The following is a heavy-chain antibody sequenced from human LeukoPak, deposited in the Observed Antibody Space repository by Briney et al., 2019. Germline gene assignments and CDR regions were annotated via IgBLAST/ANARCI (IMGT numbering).Heavy chain of an antibody. CDR3: ARDRDIVVVPAANHYYFDY. D-gene: IGHD2-2*01. CDR2: IWYDGSNK. CDR1: GFTFSSYG. J-gene: IGHJ4*02. Sequence: GGSLRLSCAASGFTFSSYGMHWVRQAPGKGLEWVAVIWYDGSNKYYADSVKGRFTISRDNSKNTLYLQMNSLRAEDTAVHYCARDRDIVVVPAANHYYFDYWGQGTLVTVSS. V-gene: IGHV3-33*01.